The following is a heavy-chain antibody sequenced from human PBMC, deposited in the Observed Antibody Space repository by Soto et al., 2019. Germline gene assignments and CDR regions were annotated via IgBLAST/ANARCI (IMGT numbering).Heavy chain of an antibody. D-gene: IGHD6-19*01. Sequence: ASVKVSCKASGYTFTNYGISWVRQAPGQGLEWMGWINVYNGNTKYAQKVQGRVTMTTDTSTSTAYMELRSLRSDDTAVYYCAATIIAVGGSGYYGLDVWGQGTTVTVSS. V-gene: IGHV1-18*01. CDR3: AATIIAVGGSGYYGLDV. CDR2: INVYNGNT. CDR1: GYTFTNYG. J-gene: IGHJ6*02.